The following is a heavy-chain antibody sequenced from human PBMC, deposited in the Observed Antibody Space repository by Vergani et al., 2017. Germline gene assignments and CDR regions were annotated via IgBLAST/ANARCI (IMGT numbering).Heavy chain of an antibody. CDR3: ARHQHYDFWSGYYMDDAFDI. D-gene: IGHD3-3*01. Sequence: QVQLQESGPGLVKPSETLSLTCAVSGYSISSGYYWGWIRQPPGKGLEWIGSIYHSGGTYYNPSLKSRVTISVDTSKNQFALKLSSVTAADTAVYYCARHQHYDFWSGYYMDDAFDIWGQGTMVTVSS. CDR2: IYHSGGT. V-gene: IGHV4-38-2*01. CDR1: GYSISSGYY. J-gene: IGHJ3*02.